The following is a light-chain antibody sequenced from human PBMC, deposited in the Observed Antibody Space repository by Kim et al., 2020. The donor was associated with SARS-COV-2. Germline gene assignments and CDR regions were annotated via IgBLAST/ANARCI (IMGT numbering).Light chain of an antibody. J-gene: IGLJ2*01. CDR3: LSYAGRTKLL. Sequence: QSALTQPPSASGSPGQSVTISCTGTSSDVGGYNYVSWYQQHPGKAPKLLIYEVSKRPSGVPDRFSGSKSGNTASLSVSGLQAEDEADYYCLSYAGRTKLLFGGGTKVTVL. CDR1: SSDVGGYNY. V-gene: IGLV2-8*01. CDR2: EVS.